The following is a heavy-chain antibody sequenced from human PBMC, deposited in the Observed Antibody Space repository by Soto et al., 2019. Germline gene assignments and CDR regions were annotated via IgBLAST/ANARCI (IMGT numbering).Heavy chain of an antibody. Sequence: SVKVSCKASGGTFSSYAISWVRQAPGQGLEWMGGIIPIFGTANYAQKFQGRVTITADESTSTAYMELSSLRSEDTAVYYCARGEQLVAYYYYYGMDVWGQGTTATVSS. CDR3: ARGEQLVAYYYYYGMDV. CDR2: IIPIFGTA. J-gene: IGHJ6*02. CDR1: GGTFSSYA. D-gene: IGHD6-6*01. V-gene: IGHV1-69*13.